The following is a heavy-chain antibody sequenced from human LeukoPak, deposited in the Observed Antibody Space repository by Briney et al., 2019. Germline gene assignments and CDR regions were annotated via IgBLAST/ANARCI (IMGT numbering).Heavy chain of an antibody. J-gene: IGHJ4*02. CDR3: ARDPPGCSGGSCYPSYYFDY. CDR2: INPSGGST. CDR1: GCTFTSYY. D-gene: IGHD2-15*01. V-gene: IGHV1-46*01. Sequence: ASVKVSCKASGCTFTSYYMHWVQQAPGQGLEWMGIINPSGGSTSYAQKFQGRVTMTRDTSTSTVYMELSSLRSEDTAVYYCARDPPGCSGGSCYPSYYFDYWGQGTLVTVSS.